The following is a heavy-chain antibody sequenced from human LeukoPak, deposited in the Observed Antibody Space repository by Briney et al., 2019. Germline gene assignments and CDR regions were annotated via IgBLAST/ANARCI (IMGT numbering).Heavy chain of an antibody. D-gene: IGHD2-15*01. Sequence: GGSLRLSCAASGFTVSSNYMSWVRQAPGKGLEWVSVIYSGGSTYYADSVKGRFTISRDNSKNTLYRQMNSLRTEDTGIYYCTTVTHFYLGGQGTLVTVSS. CDR1: GFTVSSNY. CDR3: TTVTHFYL. V-gene: IGHV3-53*01. CDR2: IYSGGST. J-gene: IGHJ4*02.